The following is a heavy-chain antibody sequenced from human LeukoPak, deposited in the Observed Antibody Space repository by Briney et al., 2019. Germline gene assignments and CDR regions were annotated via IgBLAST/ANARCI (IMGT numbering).Heavy chain of an antibody. CDR1: GGTFSSYA. V-gene: IGHV1-69*05. CDR2: IIPIFGTA. Sequence: SVKVSCKASGGTFSSYAISWVRQAPGQGLEWMGGIIPIFGTASYAQKFQGRVTITTDESTSTAYMELSSLRSEDTAVYYCAREDTATKAGDYYYYYYMDVWGKGTTVTVSS. J-gene: IGHJ6*03. CDR3: AREDTATKAGDYYYYYYMDV. D-gene: IGHD5-18*01.